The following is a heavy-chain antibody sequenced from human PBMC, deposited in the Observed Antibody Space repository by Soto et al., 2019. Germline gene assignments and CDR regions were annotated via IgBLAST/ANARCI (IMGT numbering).Heavy chain of an antibody. D-gene: IGHD3-22*01. Sequence: SVKVSCKASGGTFSSYAISWVRQAPGQGLEWMGGIIPIFGTANYAQKFQGRVTITADESTSTAYMELSSLRSEDTAVYYCARDFRDYYYDSSGYYAGFDPWGQGTLVTVSS. V-gene: IGHV1-69*13. CDR3: ARDFRDYYYDSSGYYAGFDP. CDR1: GGTFSSYA. CDR2: IIPIFGTA. J-gene: IGHJ5*02.